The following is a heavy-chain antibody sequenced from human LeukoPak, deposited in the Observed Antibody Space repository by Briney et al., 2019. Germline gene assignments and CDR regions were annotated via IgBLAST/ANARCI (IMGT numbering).Heavy chain of an antibody. J-gene: IGHJ3*02. CDR3: ARILSPPAFDI. CDR1: GGSFSGYY. V-gene: IGHV4-34*01. CDR2: INHSGST. Sequence: SETLSLTCAVCGGSFSGYYWSWIRQPPGRGLEWIGEINHSGSTNYNPSLKSRVTISVDPSKNQFSLNLSSVTAADTAVYYCARILSPPAFDIWGQGTMVTVSS. D-gene: IGHD2-8*02.